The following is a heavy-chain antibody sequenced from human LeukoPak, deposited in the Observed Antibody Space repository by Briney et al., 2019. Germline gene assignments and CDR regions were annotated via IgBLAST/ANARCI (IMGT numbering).Heavy chain of an antibody. CDR3: ARPLDGHCSTTSCPTGI. V-gene: IGHV3-66*01. D-gene: IGHD2-2*03. Sequence: GESLRLSCAASGFIVNNNFMSWVRQAPGKELEWVAVIYTADGTHYADSVKGRFTISRDNAKSSLYLQMNSLRAEDTAVYYCARPLDGHCSTTSCPTGIWGQGTMVTVSS. CDR1: GFIVNNNF. CDR2: IYTADGT. J-gene: IGHJ3*02.